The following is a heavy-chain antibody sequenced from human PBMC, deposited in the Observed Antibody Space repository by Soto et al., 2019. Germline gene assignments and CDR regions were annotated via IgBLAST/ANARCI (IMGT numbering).Heavy chain of an antibody. CDR1: SGSICSYV. V-gene: IGHV4-59*08. CDR3: ARLVWSYGTWFDP. CDR2: IYYSGST. Sequence: PSGTLAITCTVSSGSICSYVLSWIRKPPGKGLEWIGYIYYSGSTNYNPSLKSRVTISVDTSKNQFSLKLSSVTAADTAVYYCARLVWSYGTWFDPWGQGTLVTVSS. J-gene: IGHJ5*02. D-gene: IGHD5-18*01.